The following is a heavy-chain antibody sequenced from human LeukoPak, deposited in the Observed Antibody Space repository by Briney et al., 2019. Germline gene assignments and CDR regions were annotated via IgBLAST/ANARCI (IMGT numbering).Heavy chain of an antibody. CDR3: ARGKTWELLPLGVWYFDL. CDR2: INPNSGGT. D-gene: IGHD1-26*01. CDR1: GYTFTGYY. J-gene: IGHJ2*01. Sequence: GASVKVSCKASGYTFTGYYMHWVRRAPGQGLEWMGWINPNSGGTNYAQKFQGRVTMTRDTSISTAYMELSRLRSDDTAVYYCARGKTWELLPLGVWYFDLWGRGTLVTVSS. V-gene: IGHV1-2*02.